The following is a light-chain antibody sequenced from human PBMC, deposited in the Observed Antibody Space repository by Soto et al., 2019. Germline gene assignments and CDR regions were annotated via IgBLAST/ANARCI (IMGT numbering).Light chain of an antibody. CDR3: QQYNSWT. V-gene: IGKV1-17*01. Sequence: DIQMTQSPSTLSASVADRVTITCRTSQSISSDLNWYQQKAGKAPKLLIYAASSLQSGVPSRFSGSGSGTHFTLTISSLQPDDFATYYCQQYNSWTFGQGTKVDI. J-gene: IGKJ1*01. CDR1: QSISSD. CDR2: AAS.